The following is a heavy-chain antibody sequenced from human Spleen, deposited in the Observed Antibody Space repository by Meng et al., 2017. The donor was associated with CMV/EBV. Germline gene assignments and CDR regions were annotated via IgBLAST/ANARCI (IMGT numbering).Heavy chain of an antibody. V-gene: IGHV3-13*01. J-gene: IGHJ6*02. D-gene: IGHD5-18*01. CDR2: IGTAGDT. CDR3: ARAGYSYGSWYYYYGMDV. CDR1: GFTFSSYG. Sequence: GGSLRLSCAASGFTFSSYGMHWVRQATGKGLEWVSAIGTAGDTYYPGSVKGRFTISRENAKNSLYLQMNSLRAGDTAVYYCARAGYSYGSWYYYYGMDVWGQGTTVTVSS.